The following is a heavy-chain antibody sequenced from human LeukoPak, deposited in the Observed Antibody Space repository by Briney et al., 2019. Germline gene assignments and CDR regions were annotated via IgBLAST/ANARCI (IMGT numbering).Heavy chain of an antibody. CDR3: ARSFYNTGGWFDP. J-gene: IGHJ5*02. CDR1: GGSISSYY. D-gene: IGHD2/OR15-2a*01. Sequence: PSETLSLTCTVSGGSISSYYWSWIRQPPGKGLEWIGYIYYSGSTNYNPSLKSRVTISVDTSKNQFSLKLSSVTDADTAMYYCARSFYNTGGWFDPWGQGTLVTVSS. V-gene: IGHV4-59*08. CDR2: IYYSGST.